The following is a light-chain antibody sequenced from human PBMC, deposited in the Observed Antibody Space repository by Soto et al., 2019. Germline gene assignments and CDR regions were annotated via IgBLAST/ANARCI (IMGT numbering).Light chain of an antibody. CDR1: QTINNW. V-gene: IGKV1-5*01. J-gene: IGKJ1*01. CDR3: QHYNSYPWT. Sequence: DILMTQSPSTLSASIGDRVTITCRASQTINNWLAWYQQKPGKAPNLLIYHASNVETGGPSRFSGSAFGTEFTLTISSLQPDDFATYYCQHYNSYPWTFGQGTKVEIK. CDR2: HAS.